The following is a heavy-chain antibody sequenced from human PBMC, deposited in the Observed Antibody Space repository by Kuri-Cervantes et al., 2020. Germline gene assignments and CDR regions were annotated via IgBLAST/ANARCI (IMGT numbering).Heavy chain of an antibody. CDR1: GFTVSSNY. D-gene: IGHD3-10*01. J-gene: IGHJ4*02. Sequence: GESLKISCAASGFTVSSNYMSWVRQAPGKGLEWVSVIYSGGSTYYADSVKGRFTISRDNSKNTLYLQMNSLRAEDTAVYYCAKERPIGGVQGVFDYWGQGTLVTVSS. CDR3: AKERPIGGVQGVFDY. CDR2: IYSGGST. V-gene: IGHV3-53*01.